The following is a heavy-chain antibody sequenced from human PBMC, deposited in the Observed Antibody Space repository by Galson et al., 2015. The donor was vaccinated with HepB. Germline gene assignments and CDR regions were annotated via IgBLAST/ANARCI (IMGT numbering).Heavy chain of an antibody. V-gene: IGHV6-1*01. CDR3: ARDPYYDFWSGYQFDP. CDR2: TYYRSKWYN. D-gene: IGHD3-3*01. J-gene: IGHJ5*02. Sequence: CAISGDSVSSNSAAWNWIRQSPSRGLEWLGRTYYRSKWYNDYAVSVKSRITINPDTSKNQFSLQLNSVTPEDTAVYYCARDPYYDFWSGYQFDPWGQGTLVTVSS. CDR1: GDSVSSNSAA.